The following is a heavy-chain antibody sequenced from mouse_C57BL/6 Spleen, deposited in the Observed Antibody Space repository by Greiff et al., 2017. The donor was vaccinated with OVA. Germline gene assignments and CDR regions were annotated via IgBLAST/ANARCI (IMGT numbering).Heavy chain of an antibody. V-gene: IGHV5-6*01. J-gene: IGHJ2*01. CDR2: ISSGGSYT. CDR1: GFTFSSYG. D-gene: IGHD2-5*01. CDR3: ARGEYSKGYFDY. Sequence: EVQRVESGGDLVKPGGSLKLSCAASGFTFSSYGMSWVRQTPDKRLEWVATISSGGSYTYYPDSVKGRVTISRDNAKNTLYLQMSSLKSEDTAMYYCARGEYSKGYFDYWGQGTTLTVSS.